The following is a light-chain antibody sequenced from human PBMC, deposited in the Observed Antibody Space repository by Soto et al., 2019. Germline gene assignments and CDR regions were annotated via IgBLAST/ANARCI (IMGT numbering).Light chain of an antibody. J-gene: IGLJ1*01. Sequence: QSALTQPASVSGSPGQSITISCTGTDSDVGAYNYVSWYQQHPGKAPKLMISEVSNRPSGVSNRFSGSKSGNTASLTISGLQAEDESDYYCSSHASGNTYVFGSGTKVTVL. CDR1: DSDVGAYNY. CDR2: EVS. V-gene: IGLV2-14*01. CDR3: SSHASGNTYV.